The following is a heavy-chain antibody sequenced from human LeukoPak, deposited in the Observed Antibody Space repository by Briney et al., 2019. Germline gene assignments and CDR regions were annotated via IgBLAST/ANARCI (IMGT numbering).Heavy chain of an antibody. J-gene: IGHJ6*02. D-gene: IGHD2/OR15-2a*01. CDR3: AKEHCTSTRCVYYYYTMDV. CDR2: ISGSGART. V-gene: IGHV3-23*01. Sequence: QAGGSLRLSCAASGFTFDTYAMNWVRQAPGKGLEWVSAISGSGARTYYADSVKGRFTISRDNSKNMLSLQMNSLRAEDTAVYYCAKEHCTSTRCVYYYYTMDVWGQGTTVTVSS. CDR1: GFTFDTYA.